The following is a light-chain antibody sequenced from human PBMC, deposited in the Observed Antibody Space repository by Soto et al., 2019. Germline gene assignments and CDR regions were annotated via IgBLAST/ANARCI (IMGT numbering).Light chain of an antibody. CDR2: KAS. CDR1: QSISSW. CDR3: QQYNSYSPT. J-gene: IGKJ1*01. Sequence: DIQMTQSPSTLSASVGDRVTITCRASQSISSWLAWYQQKPGKAPKLLIYKASSLESGVTSRFSGSGSGTEFTLTISSLQPDDIATYYSQQYNSYSPTFGQGTKVEIK. V-gene: IGKV1-5*03.